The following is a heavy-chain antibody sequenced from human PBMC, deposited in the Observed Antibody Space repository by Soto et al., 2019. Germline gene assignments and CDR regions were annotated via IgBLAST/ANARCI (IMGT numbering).Heavy chain of an antibody. CDR3: ARDLNGITMVRGVIPLYYMDV. D-gene: IGHD3-10*01. CDR1: GFTFSSYS. Sequence: GGSLRLSCAASGFTFSSYSMNWVLQAPGKGLEWVSSISSSSSYIYYADSVKGRFTISRDNAKNSLYLQMDSLRAEDTAVYYCARDLNGITMVRGVIPLYYMDVWGKGTTVTVSS. V-gene: IGHV3-21*01. J-gene: IGHJ6*03. CDR2: ISSSSSYI.